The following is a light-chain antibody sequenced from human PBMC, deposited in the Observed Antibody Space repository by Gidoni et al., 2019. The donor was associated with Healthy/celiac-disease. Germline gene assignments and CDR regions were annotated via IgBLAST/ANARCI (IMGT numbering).Light chain of an antibody. J-gene: IGKJ4*01. CDR2: LVS. V-gene: IGKV2-28*01. Sequence: DIVMTQSPLSLHVTPREPASISCRSRQSLLHSNGYNYLDWNLQKPGQSPPLLIYLVSNRAAGVPDRFSGRGSGTDFTLKISRVEDEYVGVYYCRQALKTPTFGGGTKVEIK. CDR3: RQALKTPT. CDR1: QSLLHSNGYNY.